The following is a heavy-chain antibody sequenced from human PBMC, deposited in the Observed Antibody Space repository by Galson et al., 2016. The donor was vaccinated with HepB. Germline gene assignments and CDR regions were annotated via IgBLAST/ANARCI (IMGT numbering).Heavy chain of an antibody. CDR3: ARGDGYNLF. Sequence: SETLSLTCTVSGASINGYCLAWIRQPPGKGLEWVGYMCYIGSTNYSPSLKSRVTISVYTSRNQFSLKLSSVTAADTAVYYCARGDGYNLFWGQGTMVTVSS. V-gene: IGHV4-59*01. D-gene: IGHD5-24*01. J-gene: IGHJ4*02. CDR2: MCYIGST. CDR1: GASINGYC.